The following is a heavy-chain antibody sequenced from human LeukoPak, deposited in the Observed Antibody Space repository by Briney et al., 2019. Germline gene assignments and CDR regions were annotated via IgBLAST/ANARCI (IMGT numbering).Heavy chain of an antibody. CDR2: ISSSSSYI. J-gene: IGHJ4*02. CDR1: GFTFSSYS. CDR3: ARDNGDYYGSGSYYEFDY. V-gene: IGHV3-21*01. Sequence: PGGSLRLSCAASGFTFSSYSMSWVRQAPGKGLEWVSSISSSSSYIYYADSVKGRFTISRDNAKNSLYLQMNSLRAEDTAVYYCARDNGDYYGSGSYYEFDYWGQGTLVTVSS. D-gene: IGHD3-10*01.